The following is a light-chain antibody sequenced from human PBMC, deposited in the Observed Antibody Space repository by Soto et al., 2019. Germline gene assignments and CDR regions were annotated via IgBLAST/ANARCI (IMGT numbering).Light chain of an antibody. V-gene: IGLV2-18*02. CDR1: SSEVGYYNR. CDR3: GSHTSSGAYV. J-gene: IGLJ1*01. CDR2: EVT. Sequence: QSALTQPPSVSGSPGQSVTISCTGTSSEVGYYNRVSWYQQPPGTAPKVMIYEVTKRPSGVPDRFSGSKSDNTASLTISGLQAEDEADYYCGSHTSSGAYVFGTGTKVTVL.